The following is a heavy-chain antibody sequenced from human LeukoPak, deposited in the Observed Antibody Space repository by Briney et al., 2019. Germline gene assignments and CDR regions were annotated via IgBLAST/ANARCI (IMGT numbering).Heavy chain of an antibody. D-gene: IGHD2-2*01. Sequence: ASVKVSCKASGYTFTSYDINWVRQATGQGLEWMGWMNPNSGNTGYAQKFQGRVTITRNTSISTAHMELSSLRSEDTAVYYCARGLGYCSSTSCPGSDYWGQGTLVTVSS. J-gene: IGHJ4*02. V-gene: IGHV1-8*03. CDR1: GYTFTSYD. CDR2: MNPNSGNT. CDR3: ARGLGYCSSTSCPGSDY.